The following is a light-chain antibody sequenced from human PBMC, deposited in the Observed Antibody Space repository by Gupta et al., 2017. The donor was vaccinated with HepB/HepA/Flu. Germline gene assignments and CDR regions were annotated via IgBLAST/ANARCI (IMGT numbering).Light chain of an antibody. V-gene: IGKV3-20*01. Sequence: EIVLTQSPGTLSLSPGEGATLSCKASQSIASSYLAWYRQKPGQAPTRLIYGASRRATGIPDRFSGSGSGTDFTLSINRLEPEDFAVYYCQQYGSSPGTFGQGTKVEIE. J-gene: IGKJ1*01. CDR3: QQYGSSPGT. CDR2: GAS. CDR1: QSIASSY.